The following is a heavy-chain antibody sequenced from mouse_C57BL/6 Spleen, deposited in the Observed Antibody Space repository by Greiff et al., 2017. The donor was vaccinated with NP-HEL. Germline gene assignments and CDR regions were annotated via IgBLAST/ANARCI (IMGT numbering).Heavy chain of an antibody. CDR3: ARDVIRGSSYNFDD. CDR1: GFTFSSYA. Sequence: EVQLVESGGGLVKPGGSLKLSCAASGFTFSSYAMSWVRQTPEKRLEWVATISDGGSYTYYPDNVKGRFTISRVNAKNNLYLQMSHLKSEDTAMYYCARDVIRGSSYNFDDWGQGTTRTVSS. D-gene: IGHD1-1*01. V-gene: IGHV5-4*01. J-gene: IGHJ2*01. CDR2: ISDGGSYT.